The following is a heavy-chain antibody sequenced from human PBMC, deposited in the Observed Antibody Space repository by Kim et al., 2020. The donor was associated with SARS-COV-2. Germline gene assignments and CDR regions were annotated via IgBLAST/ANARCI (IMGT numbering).Heavy chain of an antibody. D-gene: IGHD3-16*01. V-gene: IGHV4-59*08. CDR1: GGSTSSYY. Sequence: SETLSLTCTVSGGSTSSYYWGWIRQPPGKGLEWIACIFHTGTTNYSPSLKSRVTLSVDTSKNQFSLKLKSVTAADTAVYYCAILRGPAGGAHLDYWGQGTLVTVSS. CDR3: AILRGPAGGAHLDY. CDR2: IFHTGTT. J-gene: IGHJ4*02.